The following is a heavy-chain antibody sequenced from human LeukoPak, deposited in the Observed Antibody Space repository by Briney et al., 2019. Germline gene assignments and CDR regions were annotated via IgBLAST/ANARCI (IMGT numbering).Heavy chain of an antibody. CDR1: GYTFTSYY. CDR3: AKVYDSSGYVHAFDI. CDR2: INPSGGST. V-gene: IGHV1-46*01. J-gene: IGHJ3*02. Sequence: EASVKVSCKASGYTFTSYYMHWVRQAPGQGLEWMGIINPSGGSTSYAQKFQGRVTITADKSTSTAYMELSSLRSEDTAVYYCAKVYDSSGYVHAFDIWGQGTMVTVSS. D-gene: IGHD3-22*01.